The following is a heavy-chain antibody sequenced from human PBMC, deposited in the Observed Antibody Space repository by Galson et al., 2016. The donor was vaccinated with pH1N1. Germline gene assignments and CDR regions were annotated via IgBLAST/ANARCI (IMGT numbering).Heavy chain of an antibody. V-gene: IGHV4-61*08. CDR1: GGSISSGGYY. Sequence: ETLSLTCTVSGGSISSGGYYWSWIRQHPGKGLEWIGYIYYSADYSGSTNYNPSLKSRVTISVDTSKNQLSLKLRSVTAADTAVYYCAKSVAARPPYMDVWGKGTTVTVSS. J-gene: IGHJ6*03. D-gene: IGHD6-6*01. CDR3: AKSVAARPPYMDV. CDR2: IYYSADYSGST.